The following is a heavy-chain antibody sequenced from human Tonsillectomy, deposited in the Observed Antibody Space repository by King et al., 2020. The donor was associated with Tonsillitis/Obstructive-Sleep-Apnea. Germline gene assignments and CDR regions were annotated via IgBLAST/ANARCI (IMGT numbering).Heavy chain of an antibody. CDR3: ARFQVVPAAMLDY. J-gene: IGHJ4*02. CDR1: GFTFSSYW. V-gene: IGHV3-74*01. Sequence: VQLVESGGGLVQPGGSLRLSCAASGFTFSSYWMQWVRQAPGKGLVWGSRIDCEGSSTGYAVSVRGRFTISRDNAKNTLYLQMNSLRAEDTGVYYCARFQVVPAAMLDYWGQGTLVTVSS. D-gene: IGHD2-2*01. CDR2: IDCEGSST.